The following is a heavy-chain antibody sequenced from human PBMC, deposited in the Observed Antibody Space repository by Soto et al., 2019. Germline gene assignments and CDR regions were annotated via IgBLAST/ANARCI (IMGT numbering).Heavy chain of an antibody. D-gene: IGHD1-7*01. CDR1: GFTFSSYG. CDR3: ARGPRLNWNYASDY. Sequence: PGGSLRLSCAASGFTFSSYGMHWVRQAPGKGLEWVAVIWYDGSNKYYADSVKGRFTISRDNSKNTLYLQMNSLRAEDTAVYYCARGPRLNWNYASDYWGQGTLVTVSS. CDR2: IWYDGSNK. J-gene: IGHJ4*02. V-gene: IGHV3-33*01.